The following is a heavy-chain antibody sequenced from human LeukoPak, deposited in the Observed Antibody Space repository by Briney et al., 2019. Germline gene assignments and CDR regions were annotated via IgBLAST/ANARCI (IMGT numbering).Heavy chain of an antibody. CDR3: AKKKGSSSYDALDF. D-gene: IGHD6-13*01. V-gene: IGHV3-23*01. Sequence: GGSLRLSCAASGFTFSDYYMSWIRQAPGKGLEWVSSFSGNSGNTYYAESVKGRFTISRDNSKNTLYLQMNSLRSEVTAVYYCAKKKGSSSYDALDFWGQGTLVTVSS. CDR2: FSGNSGNT. CDR1: GFTFSDYY. J-gene: IGHJ3*01.